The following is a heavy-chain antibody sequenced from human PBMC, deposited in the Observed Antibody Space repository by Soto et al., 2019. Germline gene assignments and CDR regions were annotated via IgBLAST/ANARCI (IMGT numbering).Heavy chain of an antibody. CDR3: ARASGYFDTSGYYGTFYYYGMDV. D-gene: IGHD3-22*01. J-gene: IGHJ6*02. Sequence: PGGSLRLSCAASGFTLSTFDMNWVRQAPGKGLEWVSYISESSSTIFYADSVKGRFTISRDNAKNSLFLQMSSLRDEDTAVYYCARASGYFDTSGYYGTFYYYGMDVWGQGTTVTVSS. CDR2: ISESSSTI. CDR1: GFTLSTFD. V-gene: IGHV3-48*02.